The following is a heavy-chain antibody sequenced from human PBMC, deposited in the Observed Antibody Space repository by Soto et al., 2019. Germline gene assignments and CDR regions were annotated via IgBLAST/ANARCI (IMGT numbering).Heavy chain of an antibody. CDR1: GLTCSSYA. CDR3: VKEMVDAAYVATAPVDF. V-gene: IGHV3-23*01. J-gene: IGHJ4*02. CDR2: IDGSGGDT. D-gene: IGHD2-21*02. Sequence: EVQLLVSGGGLAQPGGSLRLSCAASGLTCSSYAMDWCRQAPARGLEWVSVIDGSGGDTSFAESVKGRFTISRDNTTNTLYLHMSSLRAADTARYYCVKEMVDAAYVATAPVDFWGQGCQVTVSS.